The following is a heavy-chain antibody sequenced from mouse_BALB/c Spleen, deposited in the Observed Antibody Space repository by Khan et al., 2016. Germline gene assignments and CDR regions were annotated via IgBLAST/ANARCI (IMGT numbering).Heavy chain of an antibody. Sequence: EVQLQESGPGLVKPSQSLSLTCAITGYSITSDYTWNWIRQFPGNKLEWMGYIRYSGGTSYNPSLKSRISITRDTSKNPFFLQLNSVTTEDTATYCLARRRNYDGFYFDYWGQGTTLTVSS. CDR1: GYSITSDYT. V-gene: IGHV3-2*02. CDR2: IRYSGGT. D-gene: IGHD2-4*01. CDR3: ARRRNYDGFYFDY. J-gene: IGHJ2*01.